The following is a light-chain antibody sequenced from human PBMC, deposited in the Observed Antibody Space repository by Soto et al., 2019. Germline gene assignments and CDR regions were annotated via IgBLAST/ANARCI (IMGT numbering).Light chain of an antibody. V-gene: IGKV3-11*01. CDR3: KQLVDCPPT. J-gene: IGKJ4*01. CDR2: DSS. CDR1: DNVRTY. Sequence: ETVLTQSPATLSLSPGERATLSCRASDNVRTYLAWFQQKPGQAPRLLIYDSSHRATGTPDRFSGSGSGTDFTPALRRVEPEDFATYYWKQLVDCPPTFAGGTKLQI.